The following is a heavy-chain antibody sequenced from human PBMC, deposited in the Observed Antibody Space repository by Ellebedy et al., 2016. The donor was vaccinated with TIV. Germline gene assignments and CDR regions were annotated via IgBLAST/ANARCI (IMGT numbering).Heavy chain of an antibody. J-gene: IGHJ4*02. V-gene: IGHV1-8*01. CDR1: GYTFTSYD. CDR2: MNANSGNT. CDR3: TRGDY. Sequence: ASVKVSXXASGYTFTSYDINWVRQATGQGLEWMGWMNANSGNTGYAQKFQGRVTLTRNTSISTASMDLSSLRSEDTAVYYCTRGDYWGQGTLVTVSS.